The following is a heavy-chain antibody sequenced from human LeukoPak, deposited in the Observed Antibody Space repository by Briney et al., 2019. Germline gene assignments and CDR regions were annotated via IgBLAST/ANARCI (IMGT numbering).Heavy chain of an antibody. V-gene: IGHV5-51*01. CDR3: ARRLVTIDYLDH. Sequence: GESLKISCRASGYSFTSYWIAWVRQMPGKGLEWMGIIYPSDSDTRYSPSFQGQVTISADKSISAAYLQWRSLKASDTGICYCARRLVTIDYLDHWGQGTLVTASS. D-gene: IGHD1-26*01. CDR1: GYSFTSYW. CDR2: IYPSDSDT. J-gene: IGHJ4*02.